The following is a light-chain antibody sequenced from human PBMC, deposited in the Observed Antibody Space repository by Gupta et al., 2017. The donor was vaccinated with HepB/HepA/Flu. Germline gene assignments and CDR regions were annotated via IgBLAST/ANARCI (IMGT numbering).Light chain of an antibody. Sequence: EIVLTQSPDTLSLSPGASATLSCRASQSVPNNLLAWYQQKPGQAPRLLIFAGSNRTTAIPDRFSGSGSGTDFTLTINRLQPEDSAVYHCQQVGSSPATFGRGTXVEI. V-gene: IGKV3-20*01. J-gene: IGKJ4*01. CDR1: QSVPNNL. CDR2: AGS. CDR3: QQVGSSPAT.